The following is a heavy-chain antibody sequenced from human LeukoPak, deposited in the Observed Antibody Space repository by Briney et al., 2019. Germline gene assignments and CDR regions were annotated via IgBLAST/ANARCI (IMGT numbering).Heavy chain of an antibody. CDR1: GGTFSSYA. V-gene: IGHV1-69*13. CDR3: ASTTVRDAFDI. Sequence: SVKVSCKASGGTFSSYAISWVRQAPGQGLEWMGGIIPIFGTANYAQKFQGRVTITADESTSTAYMELGSLRSEDTAVYYCASTTVRDAFDIWGQGTMVTVSS. CDR2: IIPIFGTA. D-gene: IGHD4-17*01. J-gene: IGHJ3*02.